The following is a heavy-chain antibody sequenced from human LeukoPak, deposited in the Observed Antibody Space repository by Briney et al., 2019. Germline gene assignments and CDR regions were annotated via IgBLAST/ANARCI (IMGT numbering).Heavy chain of an antibody. J-gene: IGHJ3*02. CDR1: GYTFTGYY. Sequence: ASVKVSCKASGYTFTGYYIHWVRQAPGQGLEWMGWINPNSGGTNYAQKFQGRVTMTRDTSISTAYMELSRLRSDDTAVYYCARDRDGYNNDAFDIWGQGTMVTVSS. CDR3: ARDRDGYNNDAFDI. D-gene: IGHD5-24*01. V-gene: IGHV1-2*02. CDR2: INPNSGGT.